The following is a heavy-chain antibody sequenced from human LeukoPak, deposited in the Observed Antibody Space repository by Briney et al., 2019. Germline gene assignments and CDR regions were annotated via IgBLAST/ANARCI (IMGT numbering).Heavy chain of an antibody. D-gene: IGHD3-22*01. J-gene: IGHJ4*02. CDR3: ATDDHDSSGYYYVPTGY. Sequence: SLXLSCAASGFTFSSYGMHWVRQAPGKGLEWVAVILSDGSKEFYTDSVKGRFTISRDNSKNTLYLQMSSLRAEDTAVYYCATDDHDSSGYYYVPTGYWGQGALVTVSS. CDR2: ILSDGSKE. CDR1: GFTFSSYG. V-gene: IGHV3-33*01.